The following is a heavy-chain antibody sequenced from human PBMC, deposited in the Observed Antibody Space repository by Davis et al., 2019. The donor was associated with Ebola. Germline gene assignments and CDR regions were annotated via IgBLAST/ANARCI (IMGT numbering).Heavy chain of an antibody. V-gene: IGHV1-58*02. CDR2: IVVGNVNT. Sequence: AASVKVSCKASGFTFTNSATQWVRQPRGQRPEWIGSIVVGNVNTNYAQKFQGRVTITRDMSTSTSYLDLTNLRSEDTAVYYCAASAGTVGKFDYWGRGTLVTVSS. J-gene: IGHJ4*01. D-gene: IGHD1-14*01. CDR3: AASAGTVGKFDY. CDR1: GFTFTNSA.